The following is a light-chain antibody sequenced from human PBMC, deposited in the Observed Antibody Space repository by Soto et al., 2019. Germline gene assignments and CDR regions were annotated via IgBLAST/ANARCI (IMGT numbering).Light chain of an antibody. Sequence: QSALTQPASVSGSAGQSITISCSGTMRDVGAYNLVSWYQQHPGTAPRLIIYEVRNRPSGISSRFSGSRSGNTASLTISGLQHEDEGDYYCSAYKARSTLVFGGGTKVTVL. CDR2: EVR. CDR1: MRDVGAYNL. CDR3: SAYKARSTLV. J-gene: IGLJ3*02. V-gene: IGLV2-14*01.